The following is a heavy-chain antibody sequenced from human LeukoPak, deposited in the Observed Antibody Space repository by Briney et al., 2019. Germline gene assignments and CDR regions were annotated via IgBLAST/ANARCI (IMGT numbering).Heavy chain of an antibody. D-gene: IGHD1-7*01. Sequence: GGSLRLSCAASGFSFINHAMHWVRQTPGKGLEWVAVISYHGNDRDYSDSVKGRFTVSRDISKNTLYAQMDSLRAEDTAMYYCARDRKTGTTEYTFDVWGQGTMVIVSS. J-gene: IGHJ3*01. CDR3: ARDRKTGTTEYTFDV. V-gene: IGHV3-30*04. CDR2: ISYHGNDR. CDR1: GFSFINHA.